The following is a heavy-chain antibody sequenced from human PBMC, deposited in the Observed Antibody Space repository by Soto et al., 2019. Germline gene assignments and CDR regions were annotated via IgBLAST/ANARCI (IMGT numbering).Heavy chain of an antibody. Sequence: QVQLQESGPGLVKPSETLSLTCTVTGGSTSSYYWCWLRQPPGKGREWSGYNSYSGSTDYNPSLMSRVTKSVDPSKKQFSVMLRSATDADTPVDYGARHGGSYSFDSWGQGPLVTVSS. V-gene: IGHV4-59*08. J-gene: IGHJ4*02. D-gene: IGHD1-26*01. CDR1: GGSTSSYY. CDR2: NSYSGST. CDR3: ARHGGSYSFDS.